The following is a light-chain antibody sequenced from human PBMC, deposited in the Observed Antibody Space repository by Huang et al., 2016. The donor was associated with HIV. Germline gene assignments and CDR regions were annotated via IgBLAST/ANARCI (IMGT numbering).Light chain of an antibody. Sequence: EIVMTQSPATLSVSPGERVTLSCRASQSVSNNLAWYQQKPGQAPRLLIYGASNRATGIPARFSGSGSGTDFTLTISSLQSEHVAVYYCQQYNNWPITFGPGTKVDTK. V-gene: IGKV3-15*01. CDR2: GAS. CDR3: QQYNNWPIT. CDR1: QSVSNN. J-gene: IGKJ3*01.